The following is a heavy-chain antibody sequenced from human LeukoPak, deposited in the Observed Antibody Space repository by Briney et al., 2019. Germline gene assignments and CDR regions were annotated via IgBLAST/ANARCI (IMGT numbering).Heavy chain of an antibody. CDR1: GGSISSSSYY. Sequence: SETLSLTCTVSGGSISSSSYYWGWIRQPPGKGLEWIGSIYCSGSTYYNPSLKSRVTISVDTSKNQFSLKLSSVTAADTAVYYCARDQTTYYYGSGSPTKRYNWFDPWGQGTLVTVSS. D-gene: IGHD3-10*01. CDR2: IYCSGST. J-gene: IGHJ5*02. V-gene: IGHV4-39*07. CDR3: ARDQTTYYYGSGSPTKRYNWFDP.